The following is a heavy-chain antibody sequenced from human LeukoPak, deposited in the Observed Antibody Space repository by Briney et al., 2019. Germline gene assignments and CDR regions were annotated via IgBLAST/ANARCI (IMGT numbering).Heavy chain of an antibody. CDR2: IYSGGST. J-gene: IGHJ5*02. CDR3: AKPMSSVSAAYTGWFDP. D-gene: IGHD2-2*01. CDR1: GFTVSSNY. V-gene: IGHV3-66*04. Sequence: GGSLRLSCAASGFTVSSNYMSWVRQAPGKGLEWVSVIYSGGSTYYADSVKGRFTISRDNSKNTLYLQMNSLRAEDTAVYYCAKPMSSVSAAYTGWFDPWGQGTLVTVSS.